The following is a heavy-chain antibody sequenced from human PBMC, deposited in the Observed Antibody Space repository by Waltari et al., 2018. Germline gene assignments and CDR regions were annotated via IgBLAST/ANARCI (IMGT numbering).Heavy chain of an antibody. Sequence: QVQLQESGPGLVKPSQTLSLTCTVSGGSISSGDYYWSWIRQPPGKGLEWIGYIYYSGRTYYNPSLKSRVTISVDTAKNQFSLKRSSVTAADTAVYYCASRRYDSPDAFDIWGQGTMVTVSS. CDR2: IYYSGRT. D-gene: IGHD2-2*01. CDR3: ASRRYDSPDAFDI. CDR1: GGSISSGDYY. J-gene: IGHJ3*02. V-gene: IGHV4-30-4*08.